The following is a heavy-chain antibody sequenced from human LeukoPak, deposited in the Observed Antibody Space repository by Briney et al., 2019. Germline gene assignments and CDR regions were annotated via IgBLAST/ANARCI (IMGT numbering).Heavy chain of an antibody. J-gene: IGHJ4*02. CDR3: TRGYFDISGHNSYAL. V-gene: IGHV4-4*07. CDR1: GGSLNNYH. D-gene: IGHD3-22*01. CDR2: IYLSGLSTSGST. Sequence: SETLSLTCTVAGGSLNNYHWTWIRQPAGKGLEWIGRIYLSGLSTSGSTNYNPSLSSRVTMSLDTSKKQFLLNLTSVTAADTAVYYCTRGYFDISGHNSYALWGQGTLVTVSS.